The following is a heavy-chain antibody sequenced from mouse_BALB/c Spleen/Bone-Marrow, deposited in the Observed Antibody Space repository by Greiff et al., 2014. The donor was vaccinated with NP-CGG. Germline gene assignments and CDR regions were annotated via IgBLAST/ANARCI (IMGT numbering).Heavy chain of an antibody. CDR1: GFNIKDTY. Sequence: VQLQQSGAELVKPGASVKLSCTASGFNIKDTYMHWVKQRPEQGLEWIGRIDPANGNTKYDPKFQGKATITADTSSNTAYLQLSSLTSEDTAVYYCARGLLQYCYAMDYWGQGTSVTVSS. D-gene: IGHD2-3*01. V-gene: IGHV14-3*02. CDR3: ARGLLQYCYAMDY. CDR2: IDPANGNT. J-gene: IGHJ4*01.